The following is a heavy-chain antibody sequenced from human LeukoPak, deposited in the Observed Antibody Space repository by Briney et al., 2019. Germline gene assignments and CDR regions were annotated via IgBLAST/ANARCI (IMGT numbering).Heavy chain of an antibody. CDR2: MNPNSGNT. J-gene: IGHJ4*02. CDR3: ARAEGEYCSSTSCYRRPPFLTHQKHYYFDY. CDR1: GYTFTSYD. V-gene: IGHV1-8*01. Sequence: ASVKVSCKASGYTFTSYDINWVRQATGQGLEWMGWMNPNSGNTGYAQQFQGRVTMTRNTSISTAYMELSSLRSEDTAVYYCARAEGEYCSSTSCYRRPPFLTHQKHYYFDYWGQGTLVTVSS. D-gene: IGHD2-2*01.